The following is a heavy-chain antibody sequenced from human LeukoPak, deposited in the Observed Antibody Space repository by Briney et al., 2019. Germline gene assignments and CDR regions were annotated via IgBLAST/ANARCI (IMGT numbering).Heavy chain of an antibody. J-gene: IGHJ3*02. CDR3: ARGSPQQYYDILTGYYIEAFYI. V-gene: IGHV1-69*02. Sequence: SVKVSCKASGGTFSSYTISWVRQAPGQGLEWMGRIIPILGIANYAQKFQGRVTITADKSTSTAYMELSSLRSEDTAVYYCARGSPQQYYDILTGYYIEAFYIWGQGTMVTVSS. CDR1: GGTFSSYT. CDR2: IIPILGIA. D-gene: IGHD3-9*01.